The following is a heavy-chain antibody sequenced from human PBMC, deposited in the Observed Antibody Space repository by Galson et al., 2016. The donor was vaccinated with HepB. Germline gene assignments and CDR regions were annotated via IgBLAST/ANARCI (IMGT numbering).Heavy chain of an antibody. V-gene: IGHV1-69*13. Sequence: SVKVSCKASGGTFTSYAISWVRQAPGQGLEWMGGIIPIFGTSNYAQKFQGRVTITADESTSTAYMELSSLRSEDTAVYYCARVRDGYHHSYYYGMDVWGQGTTVTVSS. D-gene: IGHD5-24*01. CDR2: IIPIFGTS. CDR1: GGTFTSYA. CDR3: ARVRDGYHHSYYYGMDV. J-gene: IGHJ6*02.